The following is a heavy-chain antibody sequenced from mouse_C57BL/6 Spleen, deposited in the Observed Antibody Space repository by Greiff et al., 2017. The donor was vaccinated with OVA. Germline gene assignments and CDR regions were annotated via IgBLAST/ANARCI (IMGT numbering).Heavy chain of an antibody. CDR3: ARQSYGSSWNWYFDV. D-gene: IGHD1-1*01. J-gene: IGHJ1*03. CDR2: IDPSDSYT. CDR1: GYTFTSYW. Sequence: QVQLQQPGAELVKPGASVKLSCKASGYTFTSYWMQWVKQRPGQGLEWIGEIDPSDSYTHYNQKFKGKATLTVDTSSSTAYMQLSSLTSEDSAVYYCARQSYGSSWNWYFDVWGTGTTVTVSS. V-gene: IGHV1-50*01.